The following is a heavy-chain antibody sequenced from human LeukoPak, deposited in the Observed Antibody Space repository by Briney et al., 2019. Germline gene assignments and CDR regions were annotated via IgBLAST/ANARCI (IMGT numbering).Heavy chain of an antibody. CDR1: GFTFSSYA. CDR2: ISGSGGST. J-gene: IGHJ4*02. Sequence: GGSLRLSCAASGFTFSSYAMSWVRQAPGKGLEWVSAISGSGGSTYYADSVKGRFTISRDNSKSTLYLQMNSLRAEDTAVYYCAKGIMSGWSFDYWGQGTLVTVSS. CDR3: AKGIMSGWSFDY. D-gene: IGHD6-19*01. V-gene: IGHV3-23*01.